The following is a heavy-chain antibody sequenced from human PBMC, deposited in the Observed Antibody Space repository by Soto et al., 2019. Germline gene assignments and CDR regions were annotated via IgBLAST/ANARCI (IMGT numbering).Heavy chain of an antibody. CDR3: ARAGGLLVDY. V-gene: IGHV3-30-3*01. Sequence: QVQLVESGGGVVQPGGSLRLSCAASGFMFSSYAMHWVRQAPGKGLEWVAVKTYDGSNKYYADSVKGRFTISRDNSKNTLYLQMNSLGAEDTAVYYCARAGGLLVDYWGQGTLVTVSS. CDR1: GFMFSSYA. D-gene: IGHD1-26*01. J-gene: IGHJ4*02. CDR2: KTYDGSNK.